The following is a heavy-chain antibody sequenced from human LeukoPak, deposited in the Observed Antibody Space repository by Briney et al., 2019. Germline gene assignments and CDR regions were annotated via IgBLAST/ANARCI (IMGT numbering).Heavy chain of an antibody. J-gene: IGHJ6*02. CDR2: IYTSGST. CDR1: GGSISSYY. D-gene: IGHD3-9*01. V-gene: IGHV4-4*09. CDR3: ARLPYDILTGDYYGMDV. Sequence: SETLSLTCTVSGGSISSYYWSWIRQPPGKGLEWIGYIYTSGSTNYNPSLKSRVTISVDTSKNQFSLKLSSVTAADTAVYYCARLPYDILTGDYYGMDVWGQGTTVTVSS.